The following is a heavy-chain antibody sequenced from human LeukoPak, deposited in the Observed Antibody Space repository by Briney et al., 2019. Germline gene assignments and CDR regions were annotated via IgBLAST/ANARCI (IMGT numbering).Heavy chain of an antibody. CDR3: AKEMGGTAMGGTYYFDY. Sequence: PGASLRLSCAASGFTFSSYAMSWVRQAPGKGLEWVSAISGSGGSTHYADSVKGRFTISRDNSKNTLYLQMNSLRAEDTAVYYCAKEMGGTAMGGTYYFDYWGQGTLVTVSS. CDR2: ISGSGGST. V-gene: IGHV3-23*01. CDR1: GFTFSSYA. J-gene: IGHJ4*02. D-gene: IGHD5-18*01.